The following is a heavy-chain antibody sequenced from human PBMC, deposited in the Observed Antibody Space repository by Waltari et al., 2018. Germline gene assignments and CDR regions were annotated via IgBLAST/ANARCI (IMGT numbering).Heavy chain of an antibody. V-gene: IGHV1-69*14. J-gene: IGHJ3*02. CDR1: GGTFSGYA. CDR3: AIVQSGITMVRGVFGAFDI. D-gene: IGHD3-10*01. Sequence: QVQLVQSGAEVKKPGSSVKVSCKASGGTFSGYAIRWVRQAPGQGLEWMGGIIPIFGTANYAQKFQGRVTITADKSTSTAYMELSSLRSEDTAVYYCAIVQSGITMVRGVFGAFDIWGQGTMVTVSS. CDR2: IIPIFGTA.